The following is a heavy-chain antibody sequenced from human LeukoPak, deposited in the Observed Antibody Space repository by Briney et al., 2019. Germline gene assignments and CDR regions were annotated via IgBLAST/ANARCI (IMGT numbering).Heavy chain of an antibody. Sequence: WVRQPPGKGLEWIGSIYYSGSTYYNPSLKSRVTISVDTSKNQFSLKLSSVTAADTAVYYCAGRIAAEDYWGQGTLVTVSS. J-gene: IGHJ4*02. D-gene: IGHD6-13*01. CDR2: IYYSGST. CDR3: AGRIAAEDY. V-gene: IGHV4-39*01.